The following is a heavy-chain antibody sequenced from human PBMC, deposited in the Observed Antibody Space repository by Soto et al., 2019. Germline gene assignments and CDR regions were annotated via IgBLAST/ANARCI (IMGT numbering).Heavy chain of an antibody. CDR3: ARDCAWELYPHDAFDI. CDR2: ISAYNGNT. D-gene: IGHD1-26*01. Sequence: GASGKVSCKASGYTFTSYGISWVRQAPGQGLEWVGWISAYNGNTNYAQKLQGRVTMTTDTSTSTAYMELRSLRSDDTAVYYCARDCAWELYPHDAFDIWGQGTMVTVSS. J-gene: IGHJ3*02. CDR1: GYTFTSYG. V-gene: IGHV1-18*01.